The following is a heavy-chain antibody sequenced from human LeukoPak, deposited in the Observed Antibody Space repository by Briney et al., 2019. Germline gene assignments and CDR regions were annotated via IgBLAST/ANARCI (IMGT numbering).Heavy chain of an antibody. Sequence: PSETLSLTCSVSGASISGGTYYWGWIRQPPGKGLEWIGSIYYTGSTYDNPSLKSRVTISVDTSKNQFSLKLSSVTAADTAVYYCTRRGGSGRAFDYWGQGTLVTVSS. CDR2: IYYTGST. J-gene: IGHJ4*02. CDR3: TRRGGSGRAFDY. CDR1: GASISGGTYY. D-gene: IGHD1-26*01. V-gene: IGHV4-39*01.